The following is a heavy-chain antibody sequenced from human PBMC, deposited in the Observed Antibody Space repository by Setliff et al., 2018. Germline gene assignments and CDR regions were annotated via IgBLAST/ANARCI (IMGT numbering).Heavy chain of an antibody. V-gene: IGHV1-18*01. Sequence: ASVKVSCKTSGFRFTNFGFSWVRQAPGQGLEWLGPISPYSGNTNYPQWLQDRVTMTIDTSATTVYLQMNSLRADDTAVYYCVPQGPGYGNGWWTNWFDPWGQGTLVTVSS. J-gene: IGHJ5*02. CDR1: GFRFTNFG. D-gene: IGHD6-19*01. CDR2: ISPYSGNT. CDR3: VPQGPGYGNGWWTNWFDP.